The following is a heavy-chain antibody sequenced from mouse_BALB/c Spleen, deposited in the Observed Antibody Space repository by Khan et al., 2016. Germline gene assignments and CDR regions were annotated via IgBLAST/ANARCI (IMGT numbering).Heavy chain of an antibody. V-gene: IGHV7-3*02. CDR3: ARLMHYYAMDY. J-gene: IGHJ4*01. CDR2: IRNKANGYTI. CDR1: GFTFTDYY. Sequence: EVELVESGGGLVQPGGSLRLSCATSGFTFTDYYMSWVRQPPGKALEWLGFIRNKANGYTIEYSASVQGRFTISRDNSQSILYLQMNTLRSEDRATYYCARLMHYYAMDYWGQGTSVTVSS.